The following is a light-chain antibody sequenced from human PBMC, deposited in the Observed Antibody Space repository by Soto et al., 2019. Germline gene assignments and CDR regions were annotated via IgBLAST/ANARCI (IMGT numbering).Light chain of an antibody. CDR3: QQYNNWPPTWT. V-gene: IGKV3-20*01. Sequence: DIVLPQSPGTLSLSPGQRATLSCRASQSLSSAFLAWYQQKPGQAPRLLIYSASSRATGVPDRFSGSGSGTDFTLTIRSLQSEDFAVYYCQQYNNWPPTWTFGQGTKVDIK. CDR2: SAS. CDR1: QSLSSAF. J-gene: IGKJ1*01.